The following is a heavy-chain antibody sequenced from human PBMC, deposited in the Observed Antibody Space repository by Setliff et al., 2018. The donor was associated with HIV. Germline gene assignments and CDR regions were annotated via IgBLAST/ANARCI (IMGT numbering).Heavy chain of an antibody. J-gene: IGHJ4*02. V-gene: IGHV1-18*01. D-gene: IGHD3-10*01. CDR3: ARAGGLRMDRGVVSDY. Sequence: ASVKVSCKASGYTFTSYGISWVRQAPGQGLEWMGWISAYNGNTNYAQKLQGRVTMTTDTSISTAYMELSGLISEDAAVYYCARAGGLRMDRGVVSDYWGQGTLVTVSS. CDR2: ISAYNGNT. CDR1: GYTFTSYG.